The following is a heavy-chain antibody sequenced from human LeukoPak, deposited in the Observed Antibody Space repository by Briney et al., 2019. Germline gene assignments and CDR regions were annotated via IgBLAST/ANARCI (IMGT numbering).Heavy chain of an antibody. D-gene: IGHD1-26*01. J-gene: IGHJ4*02. CDR2: IKQDGSEK. CDR1: GFTFSNYW. CDR3: ARGLKWELLQYFDY. Sequence: PGGSLRLSCAATGFTFSNYWINWVRQAPGKGLEWVANIKQDGSEKYYVDSVKGRFTISRDNAKNSLYLQVNSLRAEDTAVYYCARGLKWELLQYFDYWGQGTLVTVSS. V-gene: IGHV3-7*01.